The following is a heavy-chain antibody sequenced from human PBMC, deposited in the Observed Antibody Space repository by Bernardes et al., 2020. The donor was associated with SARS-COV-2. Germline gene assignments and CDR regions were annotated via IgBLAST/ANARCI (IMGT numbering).Heavy chain of an antibody. J-gene: IGHJ2*01. Sequence: GGSLRLSCAASGFTFNSYGMLWVRQAPGKGLEWVSGVSASDPSTFYADSVKGRFTISRDNSKNTVYLQMNSLRAEDTAVYYCVKPDDCTRTSCFGGLYFDLWGRGTLVTVSS. CDR2: VSASDPST. D-gene: IGHD2-2*01. V-gene: IGHV3-23*01. CDR1: GFTFNSYG. CDR3: VKPDDCTRTSCFGGLYFDL.